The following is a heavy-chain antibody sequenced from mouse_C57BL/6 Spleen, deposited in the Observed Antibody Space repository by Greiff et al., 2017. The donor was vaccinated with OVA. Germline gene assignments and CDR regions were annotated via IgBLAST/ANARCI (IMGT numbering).Heavy chain of an antibody. Sequence: EVQLQQSGPELVKPGDSVKISCKASGYSFTGYFMNWVMQSHGKSLEWIGRINPYNGDTFYNQKFKGKATLTVYKSSSTAHMEIRSLTSEDSAVYYGAREGAVWGFAYWGQGTLVTVSA. CDR1: GYSFTGYF. CDR3: AREGAVWGFAY. D-gene: IGHD2-10*02. J-gene: IGHJ3*01. V-gene: IGHV1-20*01. CDR2: INPYNGDT.